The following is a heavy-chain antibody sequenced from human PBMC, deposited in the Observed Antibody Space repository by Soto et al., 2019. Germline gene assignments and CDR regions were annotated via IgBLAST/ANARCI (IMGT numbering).Heavy chain of an antibody. Sequence: VQLQGSGPGLVKPSETLSLTCTVSGGSISSYYWSWIRQPPGKGLEWIGYIYYSGSTNYNPSLKSRVTISVDTSKNQFSLKLSSVTAADTAVYYCARRYGGNFDSWGQGTLVTVSS. D-gene: IGHD1-26*01. CDR3: ARRYGGNFDS. V-gene: IGHV4-59*01. CDR1: GGSISSYY. CDR2: IYYSGST. J-gene: IGHJ4*02.